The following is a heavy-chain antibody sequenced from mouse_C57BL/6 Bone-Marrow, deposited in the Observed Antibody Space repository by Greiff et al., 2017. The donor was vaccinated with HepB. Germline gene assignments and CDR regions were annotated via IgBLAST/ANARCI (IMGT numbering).Heavy chain of an antibody. D-gene: IGHD1-1*01. V-gene: IGHV1-81*01. J-gene: IGHJ4*01. CDR3: ARKSITTVVEDYYAMDY. Sequence: VQLQQSGAELARPGASVKLSCKASGYTFTSYGISWVKQRTGQGLEWIGEIYPRSGNTYYNEKFKGKATLTADTSSSTAYMELRSLTSEDSAVYFCARKSITTVVEDYYAMDYWGQGTSVTVSS. CDR1: GYTFTSYG. CDR2: IYPRSGNT.